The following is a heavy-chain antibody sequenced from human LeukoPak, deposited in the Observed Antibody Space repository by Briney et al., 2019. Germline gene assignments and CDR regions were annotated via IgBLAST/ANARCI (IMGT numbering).Heavy chain of an antibody. J-gene: IGHJ3*02. CDR3: ARGKANGSYALDI. CDR2: IYTSGST. Sequence: PSETLSLTCTVSGGSISSGSYYWSWIRQPAGKGLEWIGRIYTSGSTNYNPSLKSRVTISVDTSKNQFSLKLSSVTAADTAVYYCARGKANGSYALDIWGQGTMVTVSS. D-gene: IGHD1-26*01. V-gene: IGHV4-61*02. CDR1: GGSISSGSYY.